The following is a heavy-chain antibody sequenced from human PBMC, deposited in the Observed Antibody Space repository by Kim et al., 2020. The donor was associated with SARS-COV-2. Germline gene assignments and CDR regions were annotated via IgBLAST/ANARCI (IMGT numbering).Heavy chain of an antibody. CDR3: AKDATLTSPTDYYDSSGYPILYYYNYGMDV. D-gene: IGHD3-22*01. J-gene: IGHJ6*02. V-gene: IGHV3-21*01. Sequence: GSLRLSCAASGFTFSSYSMNWVRQAPGKGLEWVSSISSSSSYIYYADSVKGRFTISRDNAKNSLYLQMNSLRAEDTAVYYCAKDATLTSPTDYYDSSGYPILYYYNYGMDVWGQGSTVTVSS. CDR1: GFTFSSYS. CDR2: ISSSSSYI.